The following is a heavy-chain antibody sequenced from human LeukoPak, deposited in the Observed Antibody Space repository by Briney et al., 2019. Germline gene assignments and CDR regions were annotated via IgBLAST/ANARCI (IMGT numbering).Heavy chain of an antibody. CDR3: AKDGISISYYYDSSGYLDY. CDR1: GFTFSSYS. D-gene: IGHD3-22*01. Sequence: GGSLRLSCAASGFTFSSYSMNWVRQAPGKGLEWVSSISSSSSYIYYADSVKGRFTISRDNAKNSLYLQMNSLRAEDTAVYYCAKDGISISYYYDSSGYLDYWGQGTLVTVSS. CDR2: ISSSSSYI. V-gene: IGHV3-21*01. J-gene: IGHJ4*02.